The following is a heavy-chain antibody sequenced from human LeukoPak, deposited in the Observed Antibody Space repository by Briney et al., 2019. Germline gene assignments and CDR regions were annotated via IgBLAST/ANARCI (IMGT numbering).Heavy chain of an antibody. Sequence: ASVKVSCKFAGYTFTENYVHWVRQTPGRGLEWMGVINPHTGAANYTQNFQGRVTLTRDTSSSTAYMHLSSLRSDDTAVYYCARGKSGYSPWGQGTPVTVSS. D-gene: IGHD3-22*01. CDR3: ARGKSGYSP. V-gene: IGHV1-2*02. CDR1: GYTFTENY. J-gene: IGHJ4*02. CDR2: INPHTGAA.